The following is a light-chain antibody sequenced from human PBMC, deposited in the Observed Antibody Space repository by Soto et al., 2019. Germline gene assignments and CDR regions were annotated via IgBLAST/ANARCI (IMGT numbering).Light chain of an antibody. J-gene: IGLJ1*01. CDR2: NNN. CDR3: AAWDDSLNGLV. Sequence: QSVLTQPPSASGTPGQRVTISCSGSSSNIGSNTVNWYQQLPGTAPKLLIYNNNQRPSGVPDRVSGSKSGTSASLAISGLQSEDAADYYCAAWDDSLNGLVFGTGTKLTVL. V-gene: IGLV1-44*01. CDR1: SSNIGSNT.